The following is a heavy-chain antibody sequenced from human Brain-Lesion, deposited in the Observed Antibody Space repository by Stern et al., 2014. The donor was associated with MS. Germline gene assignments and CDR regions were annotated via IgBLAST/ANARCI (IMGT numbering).Heavy chain of an antibody. Sequence: EVHLVESGGGLVQPGGSLRLSCAASGFTFSNYWMHWVRQAPGKGLVWVSRVNNDGRRTSYADSVKGRFTMSRDNAKNTLYLQMNSLRVEDTAIYYCARGERWFVSWGQGTLVTVSS. D-gene: IGHD3-10*01. CDR1: GFTFSNYW. V-gene: IGHV3-74*02. CDR2: VNNDGRRT. CDR3: ARGERWFVS. J-gene: IGHJ5*01.